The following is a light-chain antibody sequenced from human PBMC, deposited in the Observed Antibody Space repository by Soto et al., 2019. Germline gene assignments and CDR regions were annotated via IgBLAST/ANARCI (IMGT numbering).Light chain of an antibody. Sequence: DIQMTQSPSTLSASVGDRVIITCRTSQSISGWMAWYQQKPGKAPNLLIYKTLKTGVPSRFSASGSGTEFTLIISSLQPYDFATYYCQQYHPYSFGQGTTVELK. V-gene: IGKV1-5*03. CDR1: QSISGW. CDR3: QQYHPYS. CDR2: KT. J-gene: IGKJ1*01.